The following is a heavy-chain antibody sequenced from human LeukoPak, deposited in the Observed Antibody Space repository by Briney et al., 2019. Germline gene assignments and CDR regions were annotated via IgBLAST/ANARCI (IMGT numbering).Heavy chain of an antibody. D-gene: IGHD1-1*01. J-gene: IGHJ4*02. CDR2: PYSGGDT. CDR1: GFNVSRNY. CDR3: ARSPVLDRNDWSFAD. V-gene: IGHV3-53*01. Sequence: PGGSLRLSCAASGFNVSRNYMSWVRQAPGEGLEWVSVPYSGGDTYYPDSVKGRFTVSRDNPKNTVYLQMNSLRAEDTAVYFCARSPVLDRNDWSFADWGQGTLVTVSS.